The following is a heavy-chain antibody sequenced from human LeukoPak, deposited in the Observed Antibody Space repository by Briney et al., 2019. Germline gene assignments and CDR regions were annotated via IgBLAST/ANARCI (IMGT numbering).Heavy chain of an antibody. V-gene: IGHV3-30-3*01. D-gene: IGHD3-22*01. CDR3: ARPYNYDTSAYYFDY. CDR2: ISYDGSNK. Sequence: GRSLRLSCAASGFIFSTYAMHWVRQAPGKGLEWVAVISYDGSNKYYADSVKGRFTFFRDNSKNTLYLQMNSLRAEDTAVYYCARPYNYDTSAYYFDYWGQGTLVTVSS. J-gene: IGHJ4*02. CDR1: GFIFSTYA.